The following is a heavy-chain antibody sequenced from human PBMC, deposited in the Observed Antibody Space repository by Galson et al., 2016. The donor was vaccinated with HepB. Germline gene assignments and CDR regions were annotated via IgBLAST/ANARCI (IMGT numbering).Heavy chain of an antibody. Sequence: SLRLSCAASGFTFSRYAMNWVRQAPGKGLEWVSGMSGRGGSTYYADSVKGRFTISRDNSNNTLYLHMNSLRAEDTAVYYCAKDARSGSYPIDIDYWGQGTLVTVSS. D-gene: IGHD3-10*01. CDR3: AKDARSGSYPIDIDY. J-gene: IGHJ4*02. V-gene: IGHV3-23*01. CDR2: MSGRGGST. CDR1: GFTFSRYA.